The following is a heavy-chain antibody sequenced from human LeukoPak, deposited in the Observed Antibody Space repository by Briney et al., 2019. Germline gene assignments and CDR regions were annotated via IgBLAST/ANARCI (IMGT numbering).Heavy chain of an antibody. D-gene: IGHD1-1*01. Sequence: GGSLRLSCAASGFTFSSYSLNWVRQAPGKGLEWVSSISSSSSYIYYADSVKGRFTISRDNAKNSLSLQMNSLRAEDTALYYCASSNNWSEFDYWGQGTLVTVSS. J-gene: IGHJ4*02. V-gene: IGHV3-21*01. CDR3: ASSNNWSEFDY. CDR1: GFTFSSYS. CDR2: ISSSSSYI.